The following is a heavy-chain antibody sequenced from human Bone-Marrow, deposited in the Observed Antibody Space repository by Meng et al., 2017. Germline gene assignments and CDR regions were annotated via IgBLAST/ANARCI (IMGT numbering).Heavy chain of an antibody. J-gene: IGHJ5*02. V-gene: IGHV3-66*01. D-gene: IGHD1-26*01. Sequence: EVQVVASGGGLVRPGGPLRLSCVASGLSFTDAWMSWVRQAPGKGLEWVSVMYSGGDTHYTDSVEGRFTISRDNSKNTLYLQMNNLRAEDTAVYYCATGETRYWFDPWGQGTLVTVSS. CDR2: MYSGGDT. CDR1: GLSFTDAW. CDR3: ATGETRYWFDP.